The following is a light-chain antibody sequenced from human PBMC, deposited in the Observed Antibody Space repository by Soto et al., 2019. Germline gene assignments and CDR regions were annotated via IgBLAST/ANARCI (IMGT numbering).Light chain of an antibody. J-gene: IGLJ1*01. V-gene: IGLV2-14*01. CDR1: SSDVGGYNY. Sequence: QSALTQPASVSGSPGQSITISRTGTSSDVGGYNYVSWYQQHPGKAPKLMIYGVTNRPSGVSSRFSGSRSGNTASLTISGLQAEDEAEYFCNSYTSSSTFVFGTGTKLTVL. CDR3: NSYTSSSTFV. CDR2: GVT.